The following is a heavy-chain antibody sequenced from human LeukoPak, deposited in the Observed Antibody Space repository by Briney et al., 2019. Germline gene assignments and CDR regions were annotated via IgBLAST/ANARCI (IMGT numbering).Heavy chain of an antibody. Sequence: SETLSLTCAVSGGSISSSSYYWGWIRQPPGKGLEWIGIIYYTGSTYYNPSLKSRVTISVDTSKNQLSLKLSSVTAADTAVYYCARDNRYLDPGVYYYGMDVWGQGTTVTVSS. J-gene: IGHJ6*02. V-gene: IGHV4-39*07. CDR3: ARDNRYLDPGVYYYGMDV. CDR1: GGSISSSSYY. CDR2: IYYTGST. D-gene: IGHD2/OR15-2a*01.